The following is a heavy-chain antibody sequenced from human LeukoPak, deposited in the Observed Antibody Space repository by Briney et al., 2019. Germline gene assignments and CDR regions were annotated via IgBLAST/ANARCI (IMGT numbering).Heavy chain of an antibody. CDR2: IRYDGSNK. CDR3: ARDHSYGLTNFDY. V-gene: IGHV3-30*02. CDR1: GFTFSSYG. Sequence: GGSLRLSCAASGFTFSSYGMHWVRQAPGKGLEWVAFIRYDGSNKYYADSVKGRFTISRDNSKNTLYLQMNSLRAEDTAVYYCARDHSYGLTNFDYWGQGTLVTVSS. D-gene: IGHD5-18*01. J-gene: IGHJ4*02.